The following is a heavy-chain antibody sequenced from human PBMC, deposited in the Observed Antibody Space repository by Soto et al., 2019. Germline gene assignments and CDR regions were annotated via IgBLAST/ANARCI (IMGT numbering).Heavy chain of an antibody. CDR1: GFTFSSYA. Sequence: EVQLLESGGGLVQPGGSLRLSCAASGFTFSSYAMSWVRQAPGKGLEWVSAISGSGGSTYYADSVKGRFTISRDNSKNTLYLQMNGLRAEDTAVYYCGSQWGGFDDAFDIWGQGTMVTVSS. V-gene: IGHV3-23*01. J-gene: IGHJ3*02. CDR2: ISGSGGST. CDR3: GSQWGGFDDAFDI. D-gene: IGHD3-3*01.